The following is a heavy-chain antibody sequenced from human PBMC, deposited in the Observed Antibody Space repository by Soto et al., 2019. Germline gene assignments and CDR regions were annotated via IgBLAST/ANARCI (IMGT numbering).Heavy chain of an antibody. J-gene: IGHJ5*02. CDR3: AKGVGDCSSTSCLHRGWFDP. CDR2: ISGSGGST. CDR1: GFTFSSYA. D-gene: IGHD2-2*01. Sequence: LRLSCAASGFTFSSYAMSWVRQAPGKGLEWVSAISGSGGSTYYADSVKGRFTISRDNSKNTLYLQMNSLRAEDTAVYYCAKGVGDCSSTSCLHRGWFDPWGQGTLVTVSS. V-gene: IGHV3-23*01.